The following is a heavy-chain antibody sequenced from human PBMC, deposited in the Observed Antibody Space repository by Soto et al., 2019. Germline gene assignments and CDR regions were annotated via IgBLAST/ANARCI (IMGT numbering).Heavy chain of an antibody. CDR3: AKGTYYYDSSGYYCFNY. Sequence: GASVKVSCKASGGTFSSYAISWVRQAPGQGLEWMGGIIPIFGTANYAQKFQGRVTITADESTSTAYMELSSLRSEDTAVYYCAKGTYYYDSSGYYCFNYWGQGTLVTVSS. CDR1: GGTFSSYA. D-gene: IGHD3-22*01. J-gene: IGHJ4*02. CDR2: IIPIFGTA. V-gene: IGHV1-69*13.